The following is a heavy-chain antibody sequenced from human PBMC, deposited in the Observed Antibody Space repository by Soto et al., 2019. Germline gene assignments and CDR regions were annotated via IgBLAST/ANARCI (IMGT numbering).Heavy chain of an antibody. CDR2: MNPNSGNT. J-gene: IGHJ3*02. Sequence: ASVKVSCKASGYTFASYDINWVRQATGQGLEWMGWMNPNSGNTGYAQKFQGRVTMTRNTSISTAYMELSSLRSEDTAVYYCARDHDYGDSDAFDIWGQGTMVTVSS. CDR1: GYTFASYD. V-gene: IGHV1-8*01. D-gene: IGHD4-17*01. CDR3: ARDHDYGDSDAFDI.